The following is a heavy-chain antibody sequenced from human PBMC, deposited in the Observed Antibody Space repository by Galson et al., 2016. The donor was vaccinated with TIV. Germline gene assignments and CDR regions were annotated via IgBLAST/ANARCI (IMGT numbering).Heavy chain of an antibody. CDR3: AREGAVASDYFDI. J-gene: IGHJ4*02. CDR2: FDPGDGET. Sequence: SVKVSCKVSGKPLSELSMHWVRQAPGKGLEWMGGFDPGDGETISAQKFQGRVTMAEDTSTNIAYMELSSLRSEDTAMYYGAREGAVASDYFDIWGQGTLVTVSS. CDR1: GKPLSELS. V-gene: IGHV1-24*01. D-gene: IGHD6-19*01.